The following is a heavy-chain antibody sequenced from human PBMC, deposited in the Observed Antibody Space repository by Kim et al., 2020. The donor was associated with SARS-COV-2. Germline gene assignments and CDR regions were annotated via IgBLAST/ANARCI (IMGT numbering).Heavy chain of an antibody. Sequence: DAVKGRFTITRDNSKNPLYLQMNSLRAEDTAVYYCARVPLPGLDIPPLDYWGQGTLVTVSS. V-gene: IGHV3-30*01. D-gene: IGHD2-21*01. J-gene: IGHJ4*02. CDR3: ARVPLPGLDIPPLDY.